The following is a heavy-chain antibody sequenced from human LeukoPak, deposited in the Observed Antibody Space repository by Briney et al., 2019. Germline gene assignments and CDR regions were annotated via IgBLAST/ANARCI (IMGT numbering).Heavy chain of an antibody. CDR3: ARSQTSFDY. Sequence: GGSLRLSCAVSGFTFSNYGMNWVRQAPGKGLEWVSYISSSSSAIYYADSVKGRFTISRDNAKNLLYLQMDSLRDEDTAVYYCARSQTSFDYWGQGALVTVSS. V-gene: IGHV3-48*02. CDR2: ISSSSSAI. J-gene: IGHJ4*02. CDR1: GFTFSNYG.